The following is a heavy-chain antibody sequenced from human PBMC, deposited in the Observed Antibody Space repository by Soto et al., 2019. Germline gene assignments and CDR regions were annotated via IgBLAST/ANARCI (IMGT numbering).Heavy chain of an antibody. D-gene: IGHD6-6*01. V-gene: IGHV1-3*01. CDR1: GYTFTSYG. CDR3: ARDSSNSSYYFDY. CDR2: INAGNGGT. Sequence: ASVKVSCKASGYTFTSYGISWVRQAPGQRLEWMGWINAGNGGTRYSQKFQGRVTITRDTSASTAYMELSSLRSEDTAVYYCARDSSNSSYYFDYWGQGTLVTVSS. J-gene: IGHJ4*02.